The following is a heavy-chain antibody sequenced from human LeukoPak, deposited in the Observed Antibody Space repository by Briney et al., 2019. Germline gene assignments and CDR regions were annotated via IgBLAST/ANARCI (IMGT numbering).Heavy chain of an antibody. CDR3: AKYLMTTEFDY. V-gene: IGHV3-20*04. Sequence: GGSLRLSCAASGFTFDDFGMSWVRQAPGKGLEWVSGINWKGGITAYADSVKGRFTISRDSAKNSLYLQMNSLRAEDTAVYYCAKYLMTTEFDYWGQGTLVTVSS. D-gene: IGHD4-17*01. CDR2: INWKGGIT. CDR1: GFTFDDFG. J-gene: IGHJ4*02.